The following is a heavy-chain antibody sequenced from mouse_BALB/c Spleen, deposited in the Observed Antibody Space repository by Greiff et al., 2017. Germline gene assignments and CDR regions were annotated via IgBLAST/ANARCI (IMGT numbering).Heavy chain of an antibody. CDR1: GFSLTSYG. J-gene: IGHJ4*01. D-gene: IGHD2-14*01. V-gene: IGHV2-9*02. Sequence: VMLVESGPGLVAPSQSLSITCTVSGFSLTSYGVHWVRQPPGKGLEWLGVIWAGGSTNYNSALMSRLSISKDNSKSQVFLKMNSLQTDDTAMYYCAREVPYYYAMDYWGQGTSVTVSS. CDR3: AREVPYYYAMDY. CDR2: IWAGGST.